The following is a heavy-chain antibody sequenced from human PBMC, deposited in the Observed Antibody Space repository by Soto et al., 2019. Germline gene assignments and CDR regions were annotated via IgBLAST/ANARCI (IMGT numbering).Heavy chain of an antibody. V-gene: IGHV3-23*01. CDR1: GFTFSSYA. Sequence: GGSLRLSCAASGFTFSSYAMSWVRQAPGKGLEWVSAISGSGGSTYYADSVKGRFTISRDNSKNTLYLQMNGLRAEDTAVYYCAKDRKREGMVRGMYYFDYWGQGTLVTVSS. D-gene: IGHD3-10*01. CDR2: ISGSGGST. CDR3: AKDRKREGMVRGMYYFDY. J-gene: IGHJ4*02.